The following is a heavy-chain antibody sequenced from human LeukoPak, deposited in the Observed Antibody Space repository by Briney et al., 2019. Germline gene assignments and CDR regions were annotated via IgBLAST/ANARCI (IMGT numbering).Heavy chain of an antibody. CDR3: AKDLPTYDSSGHDAFDI. CDR1: GFTFRSYA. Sequence: HSGGSLRLSCAASGFTFRSYAMSWVRQAPGKGLEWVSAISGSGGSTYYADSVKGRFTISRDNSKNTLYLQMNSLRAEDMAVYYCAKDLPTYDSSGHDAFDIWGQGTMVTVSS. V-gene: IGHV3-23*01. J-gene: IGHJ3*02. CDR2: ISGSGGST. D-gene: IGHD3-22*01.